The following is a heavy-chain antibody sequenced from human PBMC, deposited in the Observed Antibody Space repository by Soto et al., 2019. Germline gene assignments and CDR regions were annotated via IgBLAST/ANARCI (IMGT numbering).Heavy chain of an antibody. CDR1: GGSISSSSYY. J-gene: IGHJ4*02. CDR3: ARHSIQTKYGSGSYPIDY. CDR2: IYYSGST. V-gene: IGHV4-39*01. D-gene: IGHD3-10*01. Sequence: QLQLQESGPGLVKPSETLSLTCTVSGGSISSSSYYWGWIRQPPGKGLEWIGSIYYSGSTYYNPSLKSRVTISLDTSKTQFSPSLSSVTPADTAVYYCARHSIQTKYGSGSYPIDYWGQGPLVTVSS.